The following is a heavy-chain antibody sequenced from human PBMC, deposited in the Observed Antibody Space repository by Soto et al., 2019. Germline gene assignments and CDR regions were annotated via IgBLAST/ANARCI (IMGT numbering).Heavy chain of an antibody. CDR3: AKEGATRHLDY. CDR2: ISYNGGHI. D-gene: IGHD6-6*01. J-gene: IGHJ4*02. Sequence: PGGSLRLSCAASGFTFSSYGMQWVRQAPGKGLEWVAVISYNGGHIYYADSVKGRSTISRDNSKNTLYLQMNSLRGEDTAVYYCAKEGATRHLDYWGKGTMVTVSS. CDR1: GFTFSSYG. V-gene: IGHV3-30*18.